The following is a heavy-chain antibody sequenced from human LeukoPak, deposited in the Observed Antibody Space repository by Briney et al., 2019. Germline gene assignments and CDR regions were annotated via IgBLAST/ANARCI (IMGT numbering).Heavy chain of an antibody. D-gene: IGHD1-26*01. J-gene: IGHJ4*02. CDR1: GYTFSSCL. Sequence: GGSLRLSCAASGYTFSSCLMSWVRQAPGKGLEWVSGISGSGGSTYYADSVKGRFTISRDNSKNTLYLQMNSLRAEDTAVYFCAKGAYSGSYFATLDYWGQGTLFTVSS. V-gene: IGHV3-23*01. CDR2: ISGSGGST. CDR3: AKGAYSGSYFATLDY.